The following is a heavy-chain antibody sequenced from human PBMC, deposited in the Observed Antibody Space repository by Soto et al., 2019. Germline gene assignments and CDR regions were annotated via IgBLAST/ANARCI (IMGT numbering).Heavy chain of an antibody. J-gene: IGHJ4*02. Sequence: SETLSLTCTVSGGSISSGDYYWSWIRQPPGKGLEWIGYIYYSGSTYYNPSLKSRVTISVDTSKNQFPLKLSSVTAADTAVYYCARSFRVTIFGVVRGLGEWGQGTLVTVSS. V-gene: IGHV4-30-4*01. D-gene: IGHD3-3*01. CDR2: IYYSGST. CDR3: ARSFRVTIFGVVRGLGE. CDR1: GGSISSGDYY.